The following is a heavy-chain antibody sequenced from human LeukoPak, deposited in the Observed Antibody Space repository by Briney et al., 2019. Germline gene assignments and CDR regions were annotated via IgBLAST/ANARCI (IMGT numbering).Heavy chain of an antibody. D-gene: IGHD5-12*01. CDR3: ARAVLRSLNSGFGY. CDR2: ISSSSSYI. J-gene: IGHJ4*02. V-gene: IGHV3-21*01. Sequence: PGGSLRLSCAASGFTFSSYAMSWVRQAPGKGLEWVSSISSSSSYIYYADSVKGRFTISRDNAKNSLYLQMNSLRAEDTAVYYCARAVLRSLNSGFGYWGQGTLVTVSS. CDR1: GFTFSSYA.